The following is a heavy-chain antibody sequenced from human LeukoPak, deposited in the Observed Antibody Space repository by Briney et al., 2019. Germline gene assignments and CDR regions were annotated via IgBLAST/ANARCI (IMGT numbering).Heavy chain of an antibody. Sequence: GASVKVCCKASGYTFTSYYLHWMRQAPGQGLEWMGIVNPSGGTTNYAQKFQGRVTLTRDTSTSTVYMVLSSLRSEDTAVYYCARDRGGVGATFLGYGMDVWGQGTTVTVSS. CDR2: VNPSGGTT. CDR3: ARDRGGVGATFLGYGMDV. D-gene: IGHD1-26*01. J-gene: IGHJ6*02. V-gene: IGHV1-46*01. CDR1: GYTFTSYY.